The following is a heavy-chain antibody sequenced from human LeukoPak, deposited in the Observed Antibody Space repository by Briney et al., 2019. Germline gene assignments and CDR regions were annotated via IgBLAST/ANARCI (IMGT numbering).Heavy chain of an antibody. V-gene: IGHV3-11*04. J-gene: IGHJ4*02. CDR3: ARDDYYDSSGHHFDY. CDR1: GFTFSDYY. Sequence: GGSLRLSCAASGFTFSDYYMSWIRQARGKGLEWVSYISSSGSTIYYADSVKGRFTISRDNAKNSLYLQMNSLRAEDTAVYYCARDDYYDSSGHHFDYWGQGTLVTVSS. D-gene: IGHD3-22*01. CDR2: ISSSGSTI.